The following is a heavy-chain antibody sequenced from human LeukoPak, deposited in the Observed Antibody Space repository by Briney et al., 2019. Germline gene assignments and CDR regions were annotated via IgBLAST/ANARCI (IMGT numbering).Heavy chain of an antibody. J-gene: IGHJ4*02. D-gene: IGHD1-26*01. CDR1: GFTFSSYW. CDR3: AGGLYQGSGSFDY. V-gene: IGHV3-7*01. Sequence: PGGSLRLSCAASGFTFSSYWMSWVRQAPGKGLEWVANIKQDGSEKYYVDSVKGRFTISRDNAKNSLYLQMNSLRAEDTAVYYCAGGLYQGSGSFDYWGQGTLVTVYS. CDR2: IKQDGSEK.